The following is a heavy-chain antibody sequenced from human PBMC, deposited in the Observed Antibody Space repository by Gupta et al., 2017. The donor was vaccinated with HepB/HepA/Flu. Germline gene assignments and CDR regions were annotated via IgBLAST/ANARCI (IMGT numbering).Heavy chain of an antibody. CDR3: ARGAGYCSGGSCSFPFDY. V-gene: IGHV3-21*01. CDR2: ISSSSSYI. D-gene: IGHD2-15*01. J-gene: IGHJ4*02. CDR1: GSTFSSYS. Sequence: EVQLVESGGGLVKPGGALRLSCAASGSTFSSYSLNWVRQAPGKGLEWVSSISSSSSYIYYADSVKGRFTISRDNAKNSLYLQMNSLRAEDTAVYYCARGAGYCSGGSCSFPFDYWGQGTLVTVSS.